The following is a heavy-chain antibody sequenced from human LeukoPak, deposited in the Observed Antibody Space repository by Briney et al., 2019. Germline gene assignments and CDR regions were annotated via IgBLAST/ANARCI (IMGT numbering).Heavy chain of an antibody. D-gene: IGHD5-24*01. CDR1: GITFSGSA. CDR3: TTSDGYNPDY. CDR2: IRSKANSYAT. J-gene: IGHJ4*02. V-gene: IGHV3-73*01. Sequence: GGSLRLSCAASGITFSGSAMHWVRQTSGKGLEWVGRIRSKANSYATAYAASVKGRFTISRDDSKNTAYLQMNSLKTEDTAVYYCTTSDGYNPDYWGQGTLVTVSS.